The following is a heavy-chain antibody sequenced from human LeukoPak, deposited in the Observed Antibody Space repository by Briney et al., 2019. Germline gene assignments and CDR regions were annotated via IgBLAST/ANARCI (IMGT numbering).Heavy chain of an antibody. CDR1: GDSISSGDYY. V-gene: IGHV4-61*02. CDR3: ARLPLDAPYYFDY. Sequence: SETLSLTCTVSGDSISSGDYYWSWIRQPAGKGLEWIGRISSSGSTNYNPSLKSRVTISVDTSKNQFSLKLSSVTAADTAVYYCARLPLDAPYYFDYWGQGTLVTVSS. D-gene: IGHD2-2*01. CDR2: ISSSGST. J-gene: IGHJ4*02.